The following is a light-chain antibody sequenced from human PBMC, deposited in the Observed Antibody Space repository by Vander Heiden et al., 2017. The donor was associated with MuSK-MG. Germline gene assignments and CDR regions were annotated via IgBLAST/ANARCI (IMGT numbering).Light chain of an antibody. Sequence: SVLTQPPSVSVAPGQTARITCRGNNSGGKSENWYPQKPGQAPVLVIYYDSDRTSGIPERFSGSTAGNTATLTISRVEAGEEADDYCQVWETTSDHPDGVFGGGTRLTVL. CDR2: YDS. CDR3: QVWETTSDHPDGV. J-gene: IGLJ2*01. CDR1: NSGGKS. V-gene: IGLV3-21*01.